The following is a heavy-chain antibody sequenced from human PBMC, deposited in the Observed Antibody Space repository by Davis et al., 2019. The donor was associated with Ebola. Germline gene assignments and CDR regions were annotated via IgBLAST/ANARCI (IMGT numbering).Heavy chain of an antibody. CDR3: ARGAIAVAGIDY. Sequence: AASVKVSCKASGYTFTSYDINWVRQAPGQGLEWMGWMNPNSGNTGYAQKFQGRVTMTRNTSISTAYMELSSLRSEDTAVYYCARGAIAVAGIDYWGQGTLVTVSS. D-gene: IGHD6-19*01. CDR1: GYTFTSYD. V-gene: IGHV1-8*01. CDR2: MNPNSGNT. J-gene: IGHJ4*02.